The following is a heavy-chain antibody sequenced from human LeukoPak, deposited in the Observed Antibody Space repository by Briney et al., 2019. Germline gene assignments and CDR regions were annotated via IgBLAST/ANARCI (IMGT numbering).Heavy chain of an antibody. J-gene: IGHJ6*02. V-gene: IGHV4-59*01. CDR1: GGSISSYY. D-gene: IGHD3-3*01. CDR2: IYYSGST. Sequence: SETLSLTCTVSGGSISSYYWSWIRQPPGKGLEWIGYIYYSGSTNYNPSLKSRVTISVDTSKNQFSLKLSSVTAADTAVYYCARGIKHGFWSGYSTYYYGMDVWGQGTTVTVSS. CDR3: ARGIKHGFWSGYSTYYYGMDV.